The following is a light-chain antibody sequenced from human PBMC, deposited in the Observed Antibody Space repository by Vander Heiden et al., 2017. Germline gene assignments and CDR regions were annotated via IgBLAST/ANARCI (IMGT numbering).Light chain of an antibody. V-gene: IGLV3-1*01. CDR3: QAWDSSTVV. J-gene: IGLJ2*01. CDR1: KCEDKH. CDR2: QDR. Sequence: SYKLTQPPSVSVSPGQTASITCSEDKCEDKHGCRYQQEPGQAPVLDIYQDRKRPSGIPVRVSGSNSGNTATLTISGTQDMDEDDYYCQAWDSSTVVFGGGTKLTVL.